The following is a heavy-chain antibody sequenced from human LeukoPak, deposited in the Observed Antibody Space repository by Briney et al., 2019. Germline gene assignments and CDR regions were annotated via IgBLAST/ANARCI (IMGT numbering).Heavy chain of an antibody. Sequence: PSQTLSLTCAVSGGSISSGGYSWSWIRQPPGKGLEWIGYIYHSGSTYYNPSLKSRVTISVDRSKNQFSLKLSSVTAADTAVYYCVRGLTRSGWYVSDYWGQGTLVTVSS. CDR2: IYHSGST. CDR3: VRGLTRSGWYVSDY. V-gene: IGHV4-30-2*01. J-gene: IGHJ4*02. D-gene: IGHD6-19*01. CDR1: GGSISSGGYS.